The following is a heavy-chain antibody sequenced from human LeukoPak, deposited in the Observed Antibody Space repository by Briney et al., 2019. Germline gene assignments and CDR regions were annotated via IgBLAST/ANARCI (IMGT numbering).Heavy chain of an antibody. J-gene: IGHJ4*02. V-gene: IGHV3-30*04. CDR3: AREGDIVATISYYFDY. Sequence: GRSLRLSCAASGFTFSSYAMHWVRQAPGKGLEGVAVISYDGSNKYYADSVKGRFTISRDNSKNTLYLQMNSLRAEDTAVYYCAREGDIVATISYYFDYWGQGTLVTVSS. CDR2: ISYDGSNK. CDR1: GFTFSSYA. D-gene: IGHD5-12*01.